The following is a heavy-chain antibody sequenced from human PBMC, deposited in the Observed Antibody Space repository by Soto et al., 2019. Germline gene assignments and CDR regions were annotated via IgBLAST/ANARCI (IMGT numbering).Heavy chain of an antibody. CDR1: VGSISSGGYY. J-gene: IGHJ6*02. CDR3: ARSYYYDSSGYYYYYGMDV. Sequence: PSETLSLTCTVSVGSISSGGYYWSWIRQHPGKGLEWIGYIYYSGSTYYNPSLKSRVTISVDTSKNQFSLKLSSVTAADTAVYYCARSYYYDSSGYYYYYGMDVWGQGTTVTVSS. CDR2: IYYSGST. V-gene: IGHV4-31*03. D-gene: IGHD3-22*01.